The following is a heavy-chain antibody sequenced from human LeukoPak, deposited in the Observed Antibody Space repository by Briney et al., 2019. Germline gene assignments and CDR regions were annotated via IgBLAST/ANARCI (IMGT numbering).Heavy chain of an antibody. Sequence: SETLSLTCTVSGGSISSYYWSWIRQPPGKGLEWIAYISDIGSINYNPSLKSRVTISLDTSKNQFSLKLSSVTAADTAVYYCARGPLRFQASEPFDPWGQGTLVTVSS. CDR1: GGSISSYY. CDR2: ISDIGSI. D-gene: IGHD3-3*01. J-gene: IGHJ5*02. V-gene: IGHV4-59*12. CDR3: ARGPLRFQASEPFDP.